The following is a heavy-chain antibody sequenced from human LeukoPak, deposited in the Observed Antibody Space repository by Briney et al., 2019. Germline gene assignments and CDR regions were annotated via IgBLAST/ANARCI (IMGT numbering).Heavy chain of an antibody. D-gene: IGHD2-2*01. CDR1: GGSISSGGYY. Sequence: SQTLSLTCTVSGGSISSGGYYWSWIRQHPGKGLEWIGYIYYSGSTCYNPSLKSRVTISVDTSKNQFSLKLSSVTAADTAVYYCARNTIVPSDYFDYWGQGTLVTVSS. CDR2: IYYSGST. V-gene: IGHV4-31*03. CDR3: ARNTIVPSDYFDY. J-gene: IGHJ4*02.